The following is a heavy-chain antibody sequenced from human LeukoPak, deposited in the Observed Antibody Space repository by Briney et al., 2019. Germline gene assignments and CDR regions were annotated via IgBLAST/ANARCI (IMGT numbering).Heavy chain of an antibody. Sequence: GASVKVSCKTSRYTFTGFYIHWVRQAPGQGLEWMGWINPNTGATNFAQKFQGRVTMTTDTSVSTAYMDLRRLRFDDTAVYYCAREGDYNGSGRGDSWGQGTLVTVSS. D-gene: IGHD3-10*01. CDR3: AREGDYNGSGRGDS. J-gene: IGHJ4*02. CDR1: RYTFTGFY. CDR2: INPNTGAT. V-gene: IGHV1-2*02.